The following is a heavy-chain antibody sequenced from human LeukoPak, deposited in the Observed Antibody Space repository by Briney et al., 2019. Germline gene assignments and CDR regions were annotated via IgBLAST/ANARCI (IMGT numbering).Heavy chain of an antibody. Sequence: GRSLRLACAASRFTFSNDYMSWIRQAPGKGLEWASYISSSGSTIYYADSVKGRFTISRDNATNSLYLQMNSLRAEDTAVYNCARDAYYYDSSGYLAGYWGQGTLVTVSS. CDR2: ISSSGSTI. V-gene: IGHV3-11*01. J-gene: IGHJ4*02. D-gene: IGHD3-22*01. CDR1: RFTFSNDY. CDR3: ARDAYYYDSSGYLAGY.